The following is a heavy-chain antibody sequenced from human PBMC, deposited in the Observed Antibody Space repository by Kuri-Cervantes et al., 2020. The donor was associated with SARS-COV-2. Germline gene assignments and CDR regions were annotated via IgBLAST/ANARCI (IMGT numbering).Heavy chain of an antibody. CDR2: ISYDGSNK. D-gene: IGHD2-21*01. J-gene: IGHJ4*02. CDR1: GFTFSSYG. Sequence: LSLTCAASGFTFSSYGMHWVRQAPGKGLEWVAVISYDGSNKCYADSVKGRFTISRDNSKNTLYLQMNSLRAEDTAVYYCAKDLCGGDCPPLDYWGQGTLVTVSS. V-gene: IGHV3-30*18. CDR3: AKDLCGGDCPPLDY.